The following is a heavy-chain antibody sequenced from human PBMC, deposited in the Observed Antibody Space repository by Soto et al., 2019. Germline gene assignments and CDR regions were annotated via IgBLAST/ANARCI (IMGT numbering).Heavy chain of an antibody. Sequence: VQLVESGGVLVQPGRSLRLSCAASGFTFDDYAMHWVRQAPGKGLEWVSGISWNSGSIGYADSVKGRFTISRDNAKNSLYLQLNSLRAEDTGLYDCAKALYYYDSRGYPLTGFDSWGHGPLVYVS. CDR2: ISWNSGSI. CDR1: GFTFDDYA. D-gene: IGHD3-22*01. CDR3: AKALYYYDSRGYPLTGFDS. J-gene: IGHJ4*01. V-gene: IGHV3-9*01.